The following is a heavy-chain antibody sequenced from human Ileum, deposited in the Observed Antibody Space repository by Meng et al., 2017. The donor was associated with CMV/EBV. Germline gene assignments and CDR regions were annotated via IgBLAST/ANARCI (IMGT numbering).Heavy chain of an antibody. D-gene: IGHD5-18*01. V-gene: IGHV1-69*08. CDR3: ATSLDTSMVPLQGS. CDR2: FNSILGSS. J-gene: IGHJ5*02. CDR1: GGTLSRST. Sequence: SVKVSCKASGGTLSRSTNSWVRQAPGQGLEWRGRFNSILGSSNYAQRFQGRVTITADKSTNTAYMELSNLRSEDTAVFYCATSLDTSMVPLQGSWGQGTLVTVSS.